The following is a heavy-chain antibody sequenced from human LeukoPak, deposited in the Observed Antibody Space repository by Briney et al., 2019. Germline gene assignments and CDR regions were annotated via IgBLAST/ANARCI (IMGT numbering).Heavy chain of an antibody. D-gene: IGHD4-17*01. CDR1: GYTFTGYY. CDR2: INPNSGGT. CDR3: ARPYGDYVYYFDY. V-gene: IGHV1-2*02. J-gene: IGHJ4*02. Sequence: ASVKVSCKASGYTFTGYYMHWVRQAPGQGLEWMGWINPNSGGTNYAQKFQGRVTMTRDTSISTAYMELSRLRSDDTAVYYCARPYGDYVYYFDYWGQGTLVTVSP.